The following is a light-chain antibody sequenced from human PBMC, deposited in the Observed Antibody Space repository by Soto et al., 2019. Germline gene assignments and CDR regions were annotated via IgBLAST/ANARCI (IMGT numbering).Light chain of an antibody. Sequence: EIVMTQSPATLSVSPGERATLSCRASQSVSTKVVWYQHKPGQAPRLLIYGASTSAAGIPARFSGSGSGTEFTLTIRSLQSEDFAVYYCQQYNNWPPLTFGGGTKVEIK. J-gene: IGKJ4*01. CDR1: QSVSTK. CDR3: QQYNNWPPLT. V-gene: IGKV3-15*01. CDR2: GAS.